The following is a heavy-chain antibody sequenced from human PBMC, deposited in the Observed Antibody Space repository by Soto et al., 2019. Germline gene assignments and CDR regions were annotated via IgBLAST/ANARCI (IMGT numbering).Heavy chain of an antibody. D-gene: IGHD2-15*01. J-gene: IGHJ2*01. V-gene: IGHV3-23*01. Sequence: EVPLLESGGGLVHPGGSLRLSCAASGLTFNDYVMSCVRQAPGKGLEWVSANSGSGATTYYADSVKGRFTISRDNSRDKLYLEMNSLRAEDTAIYYCVKVDFDNWYVDLLGRGTLVTVSS. CDR3: VKVDFDNWYVDL. CDR1: GLTFNDYV. CDR2: NSGSGATT.